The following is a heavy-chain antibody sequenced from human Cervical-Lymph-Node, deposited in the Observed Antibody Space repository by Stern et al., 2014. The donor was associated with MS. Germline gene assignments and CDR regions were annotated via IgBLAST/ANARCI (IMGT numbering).Heavy chain of an antibody. CDR2: VFPDDSDT. CDR3: ATSLGSTPFFDQ. J-gene: IGHJ4*02. V-gene: IGHV5-51*03. Sequence: VQLVQSGAEVKKPGESLKISCKTSGYRFTNYWIGWGRQMPGKGLAWGGIVFPDDSDTRYRPSFQGHVTISADTSTSTAYLQWSSLKASDTAMYFCATSLGSTPFFDQWGQGTLVTVSS. D-gene: IGHD1-26*01. CDR1: GYRFTNYW.